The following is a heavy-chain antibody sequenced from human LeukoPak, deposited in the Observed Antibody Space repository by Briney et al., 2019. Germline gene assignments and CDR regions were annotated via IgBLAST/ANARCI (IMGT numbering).Heavy chain of an antibody. CDR1: GFTFSSYG. Sequence: PGRSLSLSCAAPGFTFSSYGMDWVRQAPGKGLEWVAIISYDGSNNFYADTVKGRFTISRDNSKNTLYLQMNSLRAEDTAVYYCAKDVRMTAIRGFDYWGQGTLVTVSS. V-gene: IGHV3-30*18. CDR2: ISYDGSNN. J-gene: IGHJ4*02. CDR3: AKDVRMTAIRGFDY. D-gene: IGHD2-21*02.